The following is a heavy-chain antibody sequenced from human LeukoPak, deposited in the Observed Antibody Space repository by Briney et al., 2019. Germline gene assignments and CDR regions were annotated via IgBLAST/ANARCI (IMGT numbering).Heavy chain of an antibody. CDR1: GFTFSSYG. Sequence: PGRSLRLSCAASGFTFSSYGMHWVRQAPGKGLEWVAVISYDGSNKYYADSVKGRFTISRDNSKNTLYLQMNSLRAEDTAVYYCAKDRLNDILTGCFDYWGQGTLVTVSS. V-gene: IGHV3-30*18. J-gene: IGHJ4*02. CDR2: ISYDGSNK. CDR3: AKDRLNDILTGCFDY. D-gene: IGHD3-9*01.